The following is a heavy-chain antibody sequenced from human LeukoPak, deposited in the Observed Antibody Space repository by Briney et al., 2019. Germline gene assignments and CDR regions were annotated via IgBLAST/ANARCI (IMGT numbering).Heavy chain of an antibody. J-gene: IGHJ4*01. CDR2: IGISSGNT. CDR3: ARDHRYAFDN. Sequence: GGSLRLSCAASGLNFIDYSMNWVRQAPGKGLEWISYIGISSGNTKYADSVKGRFTISRDKARNSLYLQMNSLRVEDTAMYYCARDHRYAFDNWGHGTLVTVSS. V-gene: IGHV3-48*01. CDR1: GLNFIDYS. D-gene: IGHD5-12*01.